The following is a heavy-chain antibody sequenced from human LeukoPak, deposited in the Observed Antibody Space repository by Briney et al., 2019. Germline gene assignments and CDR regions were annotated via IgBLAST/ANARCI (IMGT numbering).Heavy chain of an antibody. CDR2: IYYSGNT. V-gene: IGHV4-39*07. CDR3: ARVVSYGSGSYYVYYFEY. CDR1: GDSISSSNSY. Sequence: PSETLSLTCTVSGDSISSSNSYWGWIRQPPGKGLEWIGSIYYSGNTYYNASLKSRVTISIDTSKNQFSLKLSSVTAADTAVYYCARVVSYGSGSYYVYYFEYWGQGTLVTVSS. J-gene: IGHJ4*02. D-gene: IGHD3-10*01.